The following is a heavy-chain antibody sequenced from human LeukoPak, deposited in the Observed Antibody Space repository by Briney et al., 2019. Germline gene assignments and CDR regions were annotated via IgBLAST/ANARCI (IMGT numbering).Heavy chain of an antibody. CDR2: IIPIFGTA. D-gene: IGHD3-22*01. CDR3: ARDLGDSSGYYHWFDP. V-gene: IGHV1-69*13. Sequence: SVKVSCKASGGTFISYAISWVRQAPGQGLEWMGGIIPIFGTANYAQKFQGRVTITADESTSTAYMELSSLRSEDTAVYYCARDLGDSSGYYHWFDPWGQGTLVTVSS. J-gene: IGHJ5*02. CDR1: GGTFISYA.